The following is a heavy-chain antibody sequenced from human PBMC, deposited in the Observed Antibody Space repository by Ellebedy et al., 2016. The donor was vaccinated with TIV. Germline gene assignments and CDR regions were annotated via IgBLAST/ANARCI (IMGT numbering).Heavy chain of an antibody. J-gene: IGHJ3*02. CDR2: IYPDDFET. V-gene: IGHV5-51*01. D-gene: IGHD3-22*01. CDR3: AIQYYDSSGYYRDDAFDI. CDR1: GYRFSYYW. Sequence: GESLKISXKASGYRFSYYWIAWVRQMPGRGLEWMGSIYPDDFETRYSPSFQGQVTISADSSTRTAYLQWSSLKASDTAMYYCAIQYYDSSGYYRDDAFDIWGQGTLVTVSS.